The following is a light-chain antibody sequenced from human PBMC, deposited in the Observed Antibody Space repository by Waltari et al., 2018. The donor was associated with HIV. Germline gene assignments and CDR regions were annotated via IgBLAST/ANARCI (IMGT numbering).Light chain of an antibody. CDR3: QQYGSSPPRT. J-gene: IGKJ1*01. Sequence: EIVLTQSPGTLSFSPGERATLSCRASQSVSSSYLAWYQQKPGQAPRLLIYGASNRATGIPDRFSGSGSETDFTLTISRLEPEDFAVYYCQQYGSSPPRTFGQGTKVAMK. CDR2: GAS. V-gene: IGKV3-20*01. CDR1: QSVSSSY.